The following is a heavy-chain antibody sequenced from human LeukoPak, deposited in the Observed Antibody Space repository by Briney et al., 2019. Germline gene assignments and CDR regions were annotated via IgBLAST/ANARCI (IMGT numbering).Heavy chain of an antibody. CDR3: ARGTRPTYYYGSGSYRGSYYFDY. V-gene: IGHV4-34*01. D-gene: IGHD3-10*01. CDR1: GGSFSGYY. J-gene: IGHJ4*02. Sequence: SETLSLTCAVYGGSFSGYYWSWIRQPPGKGLEWIGEINHSGSTNYNPSLKSRVTISVDTSKNQFSLKLSSVTAADTAVYYCARGTRPTYYYGSGSYRGSYYFDYWGQGTLVTVSS. CDR2: INHSGST.